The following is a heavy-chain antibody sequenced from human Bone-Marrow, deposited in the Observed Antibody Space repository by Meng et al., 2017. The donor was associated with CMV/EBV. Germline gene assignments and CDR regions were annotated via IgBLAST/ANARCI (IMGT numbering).Heavy chain of an antibody. CDR1: GFTFSSYS. CDR2: ISSSSSYI. V-gene: IGHV3-21*01. J-gene: IGHJ4*02. D-gene: IGHD6-13*01. CDR3: ARDPYSSSWYRGYFDY. Sequence: GFTFSSYSMNWGRQAPGKGLEWVSSISSSSSYIYYADSVKGRFTISRDNAKNSLYLQMNSLRAEDTAVYYCARDPYSSSWYRGYFDYWGQGTLVTVSS.